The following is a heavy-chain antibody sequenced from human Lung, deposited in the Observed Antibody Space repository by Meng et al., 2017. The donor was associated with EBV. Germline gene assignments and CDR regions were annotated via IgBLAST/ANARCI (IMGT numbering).Heavy chain of an antibody. CDR3: AKGGPREYSGYDLGDY. D-gene: IGHD5-12*01. CDR2: LSGSRGTT. V-gene: IGHV3-23*04. Sequence: EVQLVESXXXXVXXGGSLRLSCAASGFTFSSYAMSWVRQAPGKGLEWVSTLSGSRGTTYYADSVKGRFTVSRDNSKNTLYLQMNSLRAEDTAIYYCAKGGPREYSGYDLGDYWGQGTLGTVSS. J-gene: IGHJ4*02. CDR1: GFTFSSYA.